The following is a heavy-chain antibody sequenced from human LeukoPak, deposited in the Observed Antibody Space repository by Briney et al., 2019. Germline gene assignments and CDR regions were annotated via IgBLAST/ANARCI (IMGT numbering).Heavy chain of an antibody. CDR2: IYHSGST. CDR1: GGSISSGGYS. V-gene: IGHV4-30-2*01. D-gene: IGHD2-21*02. J-gene: IGHJ3*02. Sequence: SETLSLTCAVSGGSISSGGYSWSWIRQPPGKGLEWIGYIYHSGSTYYNPSLKSRVTISVDRSKNQFSLKLSSVTAADTAVYYCARGYCGGDCYTSPGAFDIWGQGIMVTVSS. CDR3: ARGYCGGDCYTSPGAFDI.